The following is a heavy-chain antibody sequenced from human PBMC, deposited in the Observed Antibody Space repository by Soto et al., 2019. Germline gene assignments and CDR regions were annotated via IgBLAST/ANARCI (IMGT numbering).Heavy chain of an antibody. CDR3: ARGWGYCSGGSCYKDYYYYMDV. V-gene: IGHV4-34*01. Sequence: QVQLQQWGAGLLKPSETLSLTCAVYGGSFSGYYWSWIRQPPGKGLEWIGEINHSGSTNYNPSLKSRVTISVDTSKNQFSLKLSSVTAADTDVYYCARGWGYCSGGSCYKDYYYYMDVWGKGTTVTVSS. CDR2: INHSGST. D-gene: IGHD2-15*01. CDR1: GGSFSGYY. J-gene: IGHJ6*03.